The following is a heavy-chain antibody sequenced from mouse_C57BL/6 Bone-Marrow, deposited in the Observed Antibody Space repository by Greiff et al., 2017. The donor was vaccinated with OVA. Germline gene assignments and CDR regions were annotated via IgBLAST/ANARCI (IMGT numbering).Heavy chain of an antibody. V-gene: IGHV5-16*01. D-gene: IGHD1-1*01. CDR1: GFTFSDYY. J-gene: IGHJ1*03. CDR2: INYDGSST. CDR3: ARDPIRYGSSYWYFDV. Sequence: EVQRVESEGGLVQPGSSMKLSCTASGFTFSDYYMAWVRQVPEKGLEWVANINYDGSSTYYLDSLKSRFIISRDNAKNILYLQMSSLKYEDTATYYCARDPIRYGSSYWYFDVWGTGTTVTVSS.